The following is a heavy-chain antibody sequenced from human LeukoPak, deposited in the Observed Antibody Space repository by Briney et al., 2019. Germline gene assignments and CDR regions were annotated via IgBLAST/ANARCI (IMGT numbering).Heavy chain of an antibody. J-gene: IGHJ4*02. D-gene: IGHD6-13*01. CDR1: GGSISNYY. CDR3: ARVGRGAAAGFDY. CDR2: IYYSGST. Sequence: SETLSLTCTVSGGSISNYYWSWIRQPPGKGLEWIGYIYYSGSTNYNPSLKSRVTISVDTSKNQFSLKLTSVTAADTAVYYCARVGRGAAAGFDYWGLGTLVTVSS. V-gene: IGHV4-59*01.